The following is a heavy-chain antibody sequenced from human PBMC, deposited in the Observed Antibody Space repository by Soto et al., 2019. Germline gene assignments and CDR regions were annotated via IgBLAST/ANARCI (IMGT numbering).Heavy chain of an antibody. CDR1: GGSISSYY. CDR2: XHNXXGN. CDR3: ARVPSP. J-gene: IGHJ5*02. V-gene: IGHV4-59*12. Sequence: XXTLSLTCTFSGGSISSYYWSWIRQPPGXXXXXIXXXHNXXGNXXXXXXXSXXXXXXXRSKNKFSMKLISVTAADTAVYYCARVPSPWGQGTMVTV.